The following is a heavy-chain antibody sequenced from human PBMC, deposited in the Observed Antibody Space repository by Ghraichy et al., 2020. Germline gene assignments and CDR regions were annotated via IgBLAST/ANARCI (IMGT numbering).Heavy chain of an antibody. J-gene: IGHJ5*01. D-gene: IGHD3-10*01. CDR2: MSGSGRNT. CDR1: GFTFSNYA. V-gene: IGHV3-23*01. CDR3: AKGSRDFLLFNWFDS. Sequence: GGSLRLSCVDSGFTFSNYAMSWVRQAPGKGLEWVSGMSGSGRNTYYADSVKGRFTISRDDSKNTLYLQMNSLRAEDTAVYYCAKGSRDFLLFNWFDSWGRGTLVTVSS.